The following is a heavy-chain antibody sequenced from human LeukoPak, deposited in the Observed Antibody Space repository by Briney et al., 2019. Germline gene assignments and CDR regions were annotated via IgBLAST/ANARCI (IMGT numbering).Heavy chain of an antibody. D-gene: IGHD3-22*01. CDR2: ISGSSTTI. CDR1: GFTFSNYD. V-gene: IGHV3-48*04. Sequence: GGSLRLSCAASGFTFSNYDMNWVRQAPGKGLEWVSYISGSSTTIYYADSVKGRFTISRDNARNSLYLQMNSLRADDTAVYYCAGKYSYDSSGYYSDYWGQGTLVTVSS. J-gene: IGHJ4*02. CDR3: AGKYSYDSSGYYSDY.